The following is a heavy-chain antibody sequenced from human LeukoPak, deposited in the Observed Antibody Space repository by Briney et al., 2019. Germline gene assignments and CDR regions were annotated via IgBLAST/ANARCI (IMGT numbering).Heavy chain of an antibody. D-gene: IGHD3-10*01. J-gene: IGHJ4*02. Sequence: PGGSLRLSCAASGFTLRNYAMSWVRQAPGKGLEWVSAISGHGESTYNADSVKGRFTISRDNSKNTLYLQMNSLRAEDTAVYYCAKAPGPVLLWFGESYFDYWGQGTLVTVSS. CDR1: GFTLRNYA. CDR3: AKAPGPVLLWFGESYFDY. V-gene: IGHV3-23*01. CDR2: ISGHGEST.